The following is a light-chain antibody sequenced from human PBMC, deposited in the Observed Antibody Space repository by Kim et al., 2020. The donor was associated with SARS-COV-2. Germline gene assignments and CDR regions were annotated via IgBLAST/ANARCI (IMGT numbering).Light chain of an antibody. V-gene: IGKV2-30*02. CDR3: MQGTHWPWT. CDR2: KIS. J-gene: IGKJ1*01. CDR1: QSLVHSDGNTY. Sequence: VVMTQSPLSLPVTLGQPASISCRSSQSLVHSDGNTYFSWFQQRPGQSPRRLIYKISDRDSGVPDRFSGSGSGTDFTLKISRVEAEDVGVYYCMQGTHWPWTLGQGTKVDIK.